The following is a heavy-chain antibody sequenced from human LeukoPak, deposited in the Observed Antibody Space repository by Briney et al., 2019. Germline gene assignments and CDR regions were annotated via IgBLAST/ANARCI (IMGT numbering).Heavy chain of an antibody. J-gene: IGHJ4*02. CDR1: RFTFNGYA. V-gene: IGHV3-48*03. CDR2: ISSTGGTI. D-gene: IGHD4-17*01. Sequence: PGGSLRLSCGASRFTFNGYAMNWVRQAPGKGLEWLSHISSTGGTIYYADSVKGRLTVSRDNAKNSLYLQMNSLRAEDTAVYYCAKSDPYGDSLIEIWGQGALVTVSS. CDR3: AKSDPYGDSLIEI.